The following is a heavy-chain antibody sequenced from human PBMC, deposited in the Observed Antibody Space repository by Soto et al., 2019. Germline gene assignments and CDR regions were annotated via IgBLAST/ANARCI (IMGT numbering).Heavy chain of an antibody. J-gene: IGHJ4*02. V-gene: IGHV1-18*01. Sequence: VPVKVASKASGYTFTRYGISWVRQAPGQGLEWMGWISAYNGNTNYAQQLQGRVTMTTVTSTSTAYMELRSLGSDDTAVYYCARDVKGGSRSYPLDYWGQGTLVAVFS. CDR1: GYTFTRYG. CDR2: ISAYNGNT. CDR3: ARDVKGGSRSYPLDY. D-gene: IGHD3-10*01.